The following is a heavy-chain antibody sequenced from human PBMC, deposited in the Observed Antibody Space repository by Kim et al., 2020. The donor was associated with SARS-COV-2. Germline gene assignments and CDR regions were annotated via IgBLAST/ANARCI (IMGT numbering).Heavy chain of an antibody. CDR2: INPSGGST. CDR1: GYTFTSYY. CDR3: ARVTIPGKAVAPTFYYYYYGMDV. V-gene: IGHV1-46*01. Sequence: ASVKVSCKASGYTFTSYYMHWVRQAPGQGLEWMGIINPSGGSTSYAQKFQGRVTMTRDTSTSTVYMELSSLRSEDTAVYYCARVTIPGKAVAPTFYYYYYGMDVWGQGTTVTVSS. D-gene: IGHD6-19*01. J-gene: IGHJ6*02.